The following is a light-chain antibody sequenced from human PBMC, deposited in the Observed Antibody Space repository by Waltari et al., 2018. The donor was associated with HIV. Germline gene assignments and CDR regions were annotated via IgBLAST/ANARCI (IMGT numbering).Light chain of an antibody. CDR1: SSDVGDYNY. Sequence: QSALTQPPSASGSPGQSVTISCTGISSDVGDYNYVSWYQQHPGKAPQLMIYEVNKQPSGVPVRCSGCRSGKTASLTVSRLQAEDGADYYCSAYVGSNRVYGGGTKLTV. CDR2: EVN. J-gene: IGLJ3*02. V-gene: IGLV2-8*01. CDR3: SAYVGSNRV.